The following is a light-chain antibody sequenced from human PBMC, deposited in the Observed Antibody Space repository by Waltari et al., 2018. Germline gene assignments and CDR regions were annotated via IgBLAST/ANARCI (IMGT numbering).Light chain of an antibody. CDR3: QQYNSYLLT. CDR2: KAS. CDR1: QSISSW. J-gene: IGKJ1*01. Sequence: DIQMTQSPSTLSASVGDRVTITCRASQSISSWLAWYQQKPGKAPKLLIYKASSLESGVPSRFSGSGSGTEFTLTISSLHPDDFATYYCQQYNSYLLTFGQGTKVEIK. V-gene: IGKV1-5*03.